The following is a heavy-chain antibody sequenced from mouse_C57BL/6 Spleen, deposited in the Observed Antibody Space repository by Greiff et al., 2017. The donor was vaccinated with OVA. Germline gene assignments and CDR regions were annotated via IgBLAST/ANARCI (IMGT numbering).Heavy chain of an antibody. CDR1: GYSITSGYY. D-gene: IGHD1-1*01. CDR2: ISYDGSN. J-gene: IGHJ1*03. V-gene: IGHV3-6*01. CDR3: ARALLLRYFDV. Sequence: DVQLQESGPGLVKPSQSLSLTCSVTGYSITSGYYWNWIRQFPGNKLEWMGYISYDGSNNYNPSLKNRISITRDTSKNQFFLKLNSVTTEDTATYYCARALLLRYFDVWGTGTTVTVSS.